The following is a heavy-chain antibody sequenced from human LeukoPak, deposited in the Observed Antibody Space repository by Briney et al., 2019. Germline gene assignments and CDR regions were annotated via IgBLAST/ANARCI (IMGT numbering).Heavy chain of an antibody. Sequence: PSETLSLTCTVSGGSISSSSYYWAWIRQPPGKALEWIGYITYTGTSSYSGTTTYNPSLESRVTISADTSRNQFSLRLDSVTAADTAVYYCARAGVYYYGSGMARNWFDPWGQGTLVTVSS. CDR2: ITYTGTSSYSGTT. CDR3: ARAGVYYYGSGMARNWFDP. CDR1: GGSISSSSYY. J-gene: IGHJ5*02. D-gene: IGHD3-10*01. V-gene: IGHV4-39*07.